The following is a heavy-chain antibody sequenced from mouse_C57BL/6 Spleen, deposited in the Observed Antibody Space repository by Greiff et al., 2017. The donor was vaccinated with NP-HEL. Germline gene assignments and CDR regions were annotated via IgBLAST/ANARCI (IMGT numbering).Heavy chain of an antibody. V-gene: IGHV1-39*01. CDR1: GYSFTDYN. CDR2: INPNYGTT. D-gene: IGHD1-1*01. CDR3: ARGGGVTTVVARGYFDY. J-gene: IGHJ2*01. Sequence: VQLQQSGPELVKPGASVKISCKASGYSFTDYNMNWVKQSNGKSLEWIGVINPNYGTTSYNQKFKGKATLTVDQSSSTAYMQLNSLTSEDSAVYYCARGGGVTTVVARGYFDYWGQGTTLTVSS.